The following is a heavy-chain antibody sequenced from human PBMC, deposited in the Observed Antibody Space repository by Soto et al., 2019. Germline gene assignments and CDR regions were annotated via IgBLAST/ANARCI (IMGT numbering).Heavy chain of an antibody. CDR1: GGPFSSHT. J-gene: IGHJ2*01. Sequence: QDQLVQSGAEVKKPGSSVKVSCKAFGGPFSSHTFSWVRQAPGQGLEWMGRIIPALGTTTYAQKLQGRVTITADESVTTVYMELNILRTDDAAVYYCARPDFGDYWYFDLWGRGTLVTVSS. CDR2: IIPALGTT. D-gene: IGHD4-17*01. V-gene: IGHV1-69*08. CDR3: ARPDFGDYWYFDL.